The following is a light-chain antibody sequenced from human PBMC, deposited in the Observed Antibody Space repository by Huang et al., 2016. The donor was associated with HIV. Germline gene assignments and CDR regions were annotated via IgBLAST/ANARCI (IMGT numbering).Light chain of an antibody. Sequence: EIVMTQSPATLSVSPGERATLYCRASQSVSNDLAWYQQKPGQPPRLLIYGASNRATGFPAGFSGSGSGTEFTLTISSLQSEDFAVYCCQQYNNWPWTFGPGTKVDFK. J-gene: IGKJ1*01. CDR3: QQYNNWPWT. CDR2: GAS. V-gene: IGKV3-15*01. CDR1: QSVSND.